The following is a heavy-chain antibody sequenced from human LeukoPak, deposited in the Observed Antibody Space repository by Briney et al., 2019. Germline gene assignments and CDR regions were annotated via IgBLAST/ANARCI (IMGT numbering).Heavy chain of an antibody. V-gene: IGHV4-30-2*01. CDR3: ATSTTVVTPFDY. D-gene: IGHD4-17*01. CDR1: GGSISSGGYS. CDR2: IYHSGST. J-gene: IGHJ4*02. Sequence: SETLSLTCAVSGGSISSGGYSWSWIRQPPGKGLEWIGYIYHSGSTYYNPSLKSRVTISVDRSKNQFSLKLSSATAADTAVYYCATSTTVVTPFDYWGQGTLVTVSS.